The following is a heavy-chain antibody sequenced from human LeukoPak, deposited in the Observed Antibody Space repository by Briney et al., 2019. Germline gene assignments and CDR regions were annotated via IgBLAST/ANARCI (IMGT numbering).Heavy chain of an antibody. D-gene: IGHD3-16*02. CDR1: GGTFSSYA. J-gene: IGHJ4*02. CDR3: ARGSYVWGSYQLINGHHDY. V-gene: IGHV1-69*01. CDR2: IIPIFGTA. Sequence: SVKVSCKASGGTFSSYAISWVRQAPGQGLEWMGGIIPIFGTANYAQKFQGRVTITADESTSTAYMELSSLRSEDTAVYYCARGSYVWGSYQLINGHHDYWGQGTLVTVSS.